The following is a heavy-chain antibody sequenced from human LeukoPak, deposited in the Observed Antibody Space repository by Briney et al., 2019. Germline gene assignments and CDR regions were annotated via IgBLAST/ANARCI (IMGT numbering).Heavy chain of an antibody. J-gene: IGHJ4*02. CDR3: ARGRVIAVAGWGPWELPPAGHDY. CDR1: GFTFSTYW. D-gene: IGHD6-19*01. CDR2: IKQDGSEK. Sequence: GSLRLSCAASGFTFSTYWMSWVRRAPGKGLEWVANIKQDGSEKYYVNSVRGRFTISRDNAKSSLYLQMNSLRAEDTAVYYCARGRVIAVAGWGPWELPPAGHDYWGQGTLVTVSS. V-gene: IGHV3-7*03.